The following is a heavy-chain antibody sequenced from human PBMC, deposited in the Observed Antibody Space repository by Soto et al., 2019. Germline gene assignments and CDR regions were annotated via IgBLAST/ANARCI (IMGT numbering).Heavy chain of an antibody. V-gene: IGHV3-33*01. Sequence: VHLVESGGGVVQPGGSLTLSCSVSDFAFRLHGIHWVRHTPGKGLEWVAMIWHDGTRKYFRDSVRGRFTISRDSAKNKVYLQMNNIRGDDSALYFCARDRSSSYSYVMDLWGQGTTVTVSS. CDR2: IWHDGTRK. CDR1: DFAFRLHG. CDR3: ARDRSSSYSYVMDL. J-gene: IGHJ6*02. D-gene: IGHD3-10*01.